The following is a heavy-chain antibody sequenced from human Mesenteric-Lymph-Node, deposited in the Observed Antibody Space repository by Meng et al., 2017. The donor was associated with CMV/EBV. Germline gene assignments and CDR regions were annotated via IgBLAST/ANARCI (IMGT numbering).Heavy chain of an antibody. Sequence: GESLKISCAASGFTFSSYAMSWVRQATGKGLEWVSAIGTAGDTYYPGSVKGRFTISRENAKNSLYLQMNSLRAGDTAVYYCARVSDCSSTSCYHEDAFDIWGQGTMVTVSS. CDR3: ARVSDCSSTSCYHEDAFDI. CDR2: IGTAGDT. J-gene: IGHJ3*02. V-gene: IGHV3-13*01. D-gene: IGHD2-2*01. CDR1: GFTFSSYA.